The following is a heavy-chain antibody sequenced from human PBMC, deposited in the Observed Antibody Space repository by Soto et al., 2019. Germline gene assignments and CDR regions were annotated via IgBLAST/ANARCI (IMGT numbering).Heavy chain of an antibody. CDR3: SRGLRLAARPGNYFEY. CDR2: FIPIFGTA. J-gene: IGHJ4*02. Sequence: SVKVTWQASGVTLSRYALRWLRQADLLGLEWLGGFIPIFGTANYAQKFQGRVTITADKSTCTAYMELSSLGSEETALYFCSRGLRLAARPGNYFEYWGQGTLV. CDR1: GVTLSRYA. V-gene: IGHV1-69*06. D-gene: IGHD6-6*01.